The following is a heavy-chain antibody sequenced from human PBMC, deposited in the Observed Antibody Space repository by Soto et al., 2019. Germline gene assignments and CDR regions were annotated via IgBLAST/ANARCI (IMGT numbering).Heavy chain of an antibody. CDR1: GYTLTDLS. Sequence: ASVKVYCKVSGYTLTDLSMHWVRQAPGKGLEWMGGFDPEDGETIYAQKFQGRVTMTEDTSTDTAYMKLSSLRSEDTAVYYCATYRAEGVVVVTGIFDIWGQGTMVTVSS. CDR3: ATYRAEGVVVVTGIFDI. J-gene: IGHJ3*02. CDR2: FDPEDGET. V-gene: IGHV1-24*01. D-gene: IGHD2-2*01.